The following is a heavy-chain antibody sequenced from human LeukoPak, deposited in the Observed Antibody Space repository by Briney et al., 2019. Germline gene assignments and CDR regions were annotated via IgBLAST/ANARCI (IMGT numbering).Heavy chain of an antibody. CDR1: GFTFSSYE. CDR2: TSTSGATI. V-gene: IGHV3-48*03. D-gene: IGHD3-10*01. Sequence: GGSLRPSCAASGFTFSSYEMNWVRQAPGKGLEWVSYTSTSGATIYYADSVKGRFTISRDNAKNSLYLQMNNLRAEDTAVYYCARRVRLPDYYGSGGKGYYGMDVWGKGTTVTVSS. CDR3: ARRVRLPDYYGSGGKGYYGMDV. J-gene: IGHJ6*04.